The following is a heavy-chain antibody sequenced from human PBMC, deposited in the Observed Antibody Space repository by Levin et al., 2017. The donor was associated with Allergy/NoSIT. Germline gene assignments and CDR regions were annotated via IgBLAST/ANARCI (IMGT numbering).Heavy chain of an antibody. D-gene: IGHD3-10*01. CDR3: ARIFGLAPRCYYNGLDV. V-gene: IGHV2-70*11. Sequence: TLSLTCSFSGFSLITAGMCVSWIRQTPGTALEWLARIDWDDDEYYSTSLRTRLTISKDTSKNQVVLTMTNMDPEDTATYYCARIFGLAPRCYYNGLDVWGQGTTVTVSS. J-gene: IGHJ6*02. CDR2: IDWDDDE. CDR1: GFSLITAGMC.